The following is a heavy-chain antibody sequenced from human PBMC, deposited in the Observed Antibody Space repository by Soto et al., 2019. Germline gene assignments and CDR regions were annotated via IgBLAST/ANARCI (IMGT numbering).Heavy chain of an antibody. Sequence: QVQLVESGGGVVQSGRSLRLSCAASGFTFSNYGMHWVRQAPGKGLEWVAVIWYDGSNKYYADSVKGRFTISRDNSKNTLYLQMNSLRAEDTAVYYCAREREDYGDSVGYFDYWGQGILVTVSS. V-gene: IGHV3-33*01. CDR1: GFTFSNYG. J-gene: IGHJ4*02. CDR2: IWYDGSNK. CDR3: AREREDYGDSVGYFDY. D-gene: IGHD4-17*01.